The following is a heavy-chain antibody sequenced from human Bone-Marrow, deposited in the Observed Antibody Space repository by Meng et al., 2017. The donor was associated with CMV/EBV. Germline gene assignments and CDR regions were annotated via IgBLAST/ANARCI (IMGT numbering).Heavy chain of an antibody. D-gene: IGHD2-2*03. CDR3: ARALRLDIVVVPAALNWFDP. V-gene: IGHV4-39*07. Sequence: GSLRLSCTVSGGSISSSSYYWGWIRQPPGKGLEWIGSIYYSGSTYYNPSLKSRVTISVDTSKNQFSLKLSSVTAADTAVYYCARALRLDIVVVPAALNWFDPCGQGTLVTVSS. CDR2: IYYSGST. CDR1: GGSISSSSYY. J-gene: IGHJ5*02.